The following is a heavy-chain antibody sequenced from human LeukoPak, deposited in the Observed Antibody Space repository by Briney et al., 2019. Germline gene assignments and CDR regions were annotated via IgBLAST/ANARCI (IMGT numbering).Heavy chain of an antibody. J-gene: IGHJ4*02. CDR2: MNPNSGNT. Sequence: GASVKVSCKASGYTFTSYDINWVRQATGQGLEWMGWMNPNSGNTGYAQKFQGRVTMTRNTSISTAYMELSSLRSEDTAVYYCARRYSRTIQAPDYWGQGTLVTVSS. D-gene: IGHD6-13*01. CDR1: GYTFTSYD. CDR3: ARRYSRTIQAPDY. V-gene: IGHV1-8*01.